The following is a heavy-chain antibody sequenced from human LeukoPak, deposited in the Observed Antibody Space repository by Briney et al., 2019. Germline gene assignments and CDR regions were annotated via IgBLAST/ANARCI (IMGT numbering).Heavy chain of an antibody. J-gene: IGHJ4*02. CDR1: GYTFIDFY. Sequence: GASVKVSCKASGYTFIDFYIHWVRQAPGQGLEWMGWINLNSGATNSAQKFQGRVTMTRDTSISTAYMELSRLRSDDTAVYYCARIDATYDYWGQGTLVTVSS. CDR2: INLNSGAT. V-gene: IGHV1-2*02. D-gene: IGHD3-9*01. CDR3: ARIDATYDY.